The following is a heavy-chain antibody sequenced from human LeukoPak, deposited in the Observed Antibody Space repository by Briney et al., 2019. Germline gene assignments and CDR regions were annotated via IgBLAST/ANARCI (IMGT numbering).Heavy chain of an antibody. CDR2: ISAYNGNT. CDR3: ARGSTMVRGVISNWFDP. J-gene: IGHJ5*02. CDR1: GHTFTSYY. V-gene: IGHV1-18*04. Sequence: GASVKVSCKASGHTFTSYYMHWVRQAPGQGLEWMGWISAYNGNTNYAQKLQGRVTMTTDTSTSTAYMELRSLRSDDTAVYYCARGSTMVRGVISNWFDPWGQGTLVTVSS. D-gene: IGHD3-10*01.